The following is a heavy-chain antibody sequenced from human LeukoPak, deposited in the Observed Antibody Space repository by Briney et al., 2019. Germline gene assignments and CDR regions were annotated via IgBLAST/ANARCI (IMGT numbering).Heavy chain of an antibody. D-gene: IGHD2/OR15-2a*01. J-gene: IGHJ6*02. CDR1: GYSFTSYW. CDR2: IYPGDSDT. Sequence: GESLKISCKGSGYSFTSYWIGWVRQMPGKGLEWMGIIYPGDSDTRYSPSFQGQVTISADKSISTAYLQWSSLEASDTAMYYCARDRLESYYGMDVWGQGTTVTVSS. CDR3: ARDRLESYYGMDV. V-gene: IGHV5-51*01.